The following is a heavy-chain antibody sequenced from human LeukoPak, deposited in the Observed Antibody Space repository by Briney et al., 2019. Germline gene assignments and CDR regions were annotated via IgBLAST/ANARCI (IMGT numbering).Heavy chain of an antibody. CDR2: INSDGSST. D-gene: IGHD1-20*01. V-gene: IGHV3-74*01. Sequence: PGGSLRLSCAASGFTFSSYWMHWVRQARGKWLVWVSRINSDGSSTSYADSVKGRFTISRDNAKNTLYLQMNSLRAEDTAVYYCAREGDYNWNYFDYWGQGTLVTVSS. J-gene: IGHJ4*02. CDR3: AREGDYNWNYFDY. CDR1: GFTFSSYW.